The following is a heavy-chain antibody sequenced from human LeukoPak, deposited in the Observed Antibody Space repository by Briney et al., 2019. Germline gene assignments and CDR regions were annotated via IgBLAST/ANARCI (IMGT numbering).Heavy chain of an antibody. J-gene: IGHJ4*02. CDR3: SGSHPGGIWNFDY. CDR2: ISGSGGST. Sequence: GGSLRLSCAASGFTFSSYAMSWVRQAPGRGLEWVSTISGSGGSTYFAGSVKGRFTISRDNSKNTLYLQMNGLRAEDTAVYYCSGSHPGGIWNFDYWGQGTLVTVSS. D-gene: IGHD1-26*01. CDR1: GFTFSSYA. V-gene: IGHV3-23*01.